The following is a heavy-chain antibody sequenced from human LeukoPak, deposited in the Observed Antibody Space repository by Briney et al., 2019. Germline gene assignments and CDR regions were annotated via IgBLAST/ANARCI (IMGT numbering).Heavy chain of an antibody. J-gene: IGHJ4*02. CDR2: IKVDGSEK. CDR1: GFTFSSYW. CDR3: VKDGGGWLQLSFDY. Sequence: GGSLRLSCAASGFTFSSYWMSWVRQAPGKGLEWVANIKVDGSEKYYVDSVKGRFTISRDNAKNSLYLQMDSLRAEDTAVYYCVKDGGGWLQLSFDYWGQGTLVTVSS. D-gene: IGHD5-24*01. V-gene: IGHV3-7*01.